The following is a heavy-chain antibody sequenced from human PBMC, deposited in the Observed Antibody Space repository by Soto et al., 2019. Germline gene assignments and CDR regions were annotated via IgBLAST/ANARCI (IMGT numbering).Heavy chain of an antibody. CDR2: IIPILDIT. D-gene: IGHD1-7*01. J-gene: IGHJ4*02. CDR1: GGTFSSYP. CDR3: ARPTSTGTTSGYYFDY. V-gene: IGHV1-69*02. Sequence: QVQLVQSGAEVKKPGSSVKVSCKASGGTFSSYPISWMRQAPGQGLEWMGRIIPILDITDYAQRFQGRVTITADKSTSTAYMELRSLSSDDTAVYYCARPTSTGTTSGYYFDYWGQGTLVTVSS.